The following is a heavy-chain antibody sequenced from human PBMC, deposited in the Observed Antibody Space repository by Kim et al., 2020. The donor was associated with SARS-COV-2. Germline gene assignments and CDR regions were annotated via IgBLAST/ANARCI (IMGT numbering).Heavy chain of an antibody. Sequence: SETLSLTCSVSGASITNDYWGWIRQPPRKPLEWIGYIHDSRGINYNPSLKRRVTITVDTSKSHFSLRLTSVTTADTAGYYCVGGTGGLPETWGLGTLVTVSS. CDR2: IHDSRGI. V-gene: IGHV4-59*01. J-gene: IGHJ5*02. CDR3: VGGTGGLPET. CDR1: GASITNDY. D-gene: IGHD7-27*01.